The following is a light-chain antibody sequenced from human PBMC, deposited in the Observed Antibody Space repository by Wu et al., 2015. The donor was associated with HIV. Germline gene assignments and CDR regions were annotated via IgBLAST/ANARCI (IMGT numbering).Light chain of an antibody. CDR2: RAS. V-gene: IGKV1-5*03. J-gene: IGKJ2*03. Sequence: DIQMTQSPSTLSASLGDRVTITCRASQSITTWLAWYQLKPGKAPKFLIYRASTLESGVPSRFSGSGSGTEFTLTISSLQPDDFATYYCQQYNSFPYSFGQGTKLEIK. CDR3: QQYNSFPYS. CDR1: QSITTW.